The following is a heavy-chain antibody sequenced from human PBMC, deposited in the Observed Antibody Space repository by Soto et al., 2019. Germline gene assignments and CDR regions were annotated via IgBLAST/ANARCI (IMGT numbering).Heavy chain of an antibody. J-gene: IGHJ6*02. V-gene: IGHV3-15*01. Sequence: SLRLSCAASGFTFSNAWMSWVRQAPGKGLEWVGRIKSKTDGGTTDYAAPVKGRFTISRDDSKNTLYLQMNSLKTEDTAVYYCTTVPPDGSGSYPYYYYGMDVWGQGTTVTVSS. D-gene: IGHD3-10*01. CDR2: IKSKTDGGTT. CDR1: GFTFSNAW. CDR3: TTVPPDGSGSYPYYYYGMDV.